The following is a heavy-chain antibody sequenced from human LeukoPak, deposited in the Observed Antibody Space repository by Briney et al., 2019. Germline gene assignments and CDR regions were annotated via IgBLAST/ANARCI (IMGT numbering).Heavy chain of an antibody. CDR3: ARLHGLGSFFGC. CDR1: GYRFANYW. J-gene: IGHJ4*02. Sequence: GESLQISSKGSGYRFANYWIGWVRPLPGKGLEWMGIIYPGDSDTRYRPSFQGQVTISADKSNSTAYLQWSSLKASDTAMYYCARLHGLGSFFGCWGQGTLLTVSS. CDR2: IYPGDSDT. D-gene: IGHD3-10*01. V-gene: IGHV5-51*01.